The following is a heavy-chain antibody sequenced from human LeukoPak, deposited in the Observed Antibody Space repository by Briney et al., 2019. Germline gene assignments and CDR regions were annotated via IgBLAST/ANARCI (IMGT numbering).Heavy chain of an antibody. CDR3: ARTLNSGTYYVDALDI. V-gene: IGHV3-48*01. CDR2: INTDSSTM. J-gene: IGHJ3*02. Sequence: GGSLRLSCGASGFTFTSYAMNWVRQAPGKGLEWVSYINTDSSTMYYADSVKGRFTISRDDSKNTMFLQMNSLRAEDTAVYYCARTLNSGTYYVDALDIWGQGTMVTVSS. CDR1: GFTFTSYA. D-gene: IGHD1-26*01.